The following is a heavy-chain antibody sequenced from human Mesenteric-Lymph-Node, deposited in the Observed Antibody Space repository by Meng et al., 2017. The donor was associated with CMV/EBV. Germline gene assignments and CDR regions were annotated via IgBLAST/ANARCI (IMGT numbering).Heavy chain of an antibody. CDR3: ARLKEDYGMDV. CDR1: NASISDYY. Sequence: SETLSLTCSVSNASISDYYWSWIRQPPGKGLEWIGYIYYSGSTNYNPPLKSRVTISVDTSKNQFSLKLSSVTAADTAVYYCARLKEDYGMDVWGQGTTVTVSS. CDR2: IYYSGST. J-gene: IGHJ6*02. V-gene: IGHV4-59*01.